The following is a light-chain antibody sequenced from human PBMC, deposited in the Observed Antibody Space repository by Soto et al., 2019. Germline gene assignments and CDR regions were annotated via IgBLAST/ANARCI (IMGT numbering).Light chain of an antibody. CDR3: MQALQTPVT. V-gene: IGKV2-28*01. Sequence: DIVLTQSSLSLPVTPGEPASISCRSSQSLLHSDGYNYLDWYMQKPGQSPQLLIYSGSHRASGVPDRFSGSGSGTDFTLKISRVEAEDVGVYYCMQALQTPVTFGRGTKVEIK. J-gene: IGKJ4*01. CDR1: QSLLHSDGYNY. CDR2: SGS.